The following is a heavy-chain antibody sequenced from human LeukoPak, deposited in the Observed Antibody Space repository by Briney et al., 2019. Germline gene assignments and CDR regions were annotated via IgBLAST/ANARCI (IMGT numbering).Heavy chain of an antibody. CDR2: IYPGDSDT. CDR3: ARHVEDLVIEAAAYMDV. D-gene: IGHD6-13*01. Sequence: GESLKISCKGSGYSFTSYWIGWVRQMPGKGLEWIGIIYPGDSDTRYSPSFQGQVTISADKSISTAYLQWSSLKASDTAMYYCARHVEDLVIEAAAYMDVWGKGTTVTVSS. CDR1: GYSFTSYW. J-gene: IGHJ6*03. V-gene: IGHV5-51*01.